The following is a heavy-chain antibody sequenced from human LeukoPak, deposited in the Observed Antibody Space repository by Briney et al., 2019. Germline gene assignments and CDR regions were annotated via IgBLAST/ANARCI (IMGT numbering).Heavy chain of an antibody. Sequence: SETLSLTCTVSGGSIYGFYWSWIRESSEKGLEWIGYVYFSGSTNYNPSLESRVTISIGTSKNPFSLKLSSVTAADTAVYYCARGYGRQTNSGMDVWGKGTTVTVSA. J-gene: IGHJ6*04. D-gene: IGHD5-18*01. CDR2: VYFSGST. V-gene: IGHV4-59*01. CDR3: ARGYGRQTNSGMDV. CDR1: GGSIYGFY.